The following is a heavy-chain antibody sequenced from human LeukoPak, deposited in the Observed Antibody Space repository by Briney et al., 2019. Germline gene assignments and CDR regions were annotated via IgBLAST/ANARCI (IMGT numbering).Heavy chain of an antibody. CDR3: AKVRQQLIRGSYYYYYMDV. J-gene: IGHJ6*03. D-gene: IGHD6-13*01. Sequence: GGSLRLSCAASGFTFSSYSMNWVRQAPGKGLEWVSYISSSSSTIYYADSVKGRFTISRDNAKNSLYLQMNSLRAEDTAVYYCAKVRQQLIRGSYYYYYMDVWGKGTTVTVSS. CDR1: GFTFSSYS. CDR2: ISSSSSTI. V-gene: IGHV3-48*04.